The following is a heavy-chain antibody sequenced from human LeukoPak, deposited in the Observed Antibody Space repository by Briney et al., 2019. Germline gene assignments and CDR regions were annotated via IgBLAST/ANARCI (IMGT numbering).Heavy chain of an antibody. CDR1: GGSISSYY. D-gene: IGHD3-10*01. J-gene: IGHJ4*02. Sequence: PSETLSLTCTVSGGSISSYYWSWIRQPPGKGLEWIGSIYYSGSTYYNPSLKSRVTISVDTSKNQFSLKLSSVTAADTAVYYCARAGFGGYIDYWGQGTLVTVSS. V-gene: IGHV4-59*12. CDR2: IYYSGST. CDR3: ARAGFGGYIDY.